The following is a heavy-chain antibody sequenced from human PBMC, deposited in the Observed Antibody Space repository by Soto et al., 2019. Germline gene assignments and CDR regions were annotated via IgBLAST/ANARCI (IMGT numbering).Heavy chain of an antibody. V-gene: IGHV3-33*01. CDR3: ARDRRDYGDYGIDY. D-gene: IGHD4-17*01. Sequence: QVQLVESGGGVVQPGRSLRLSCAASGFTFSSYGMHWVRQAPGKGLEWVAVIWYDGRERYYADFVKGRFTISRDNSKNTLYLQRNSLRAEDTAVYYCARDRRDYGDYGIDYWGQGTLVTVSS. CDR1: GFTFSSYG. J-gene: IGHJ4*02. CDR2: IWYDGRER.